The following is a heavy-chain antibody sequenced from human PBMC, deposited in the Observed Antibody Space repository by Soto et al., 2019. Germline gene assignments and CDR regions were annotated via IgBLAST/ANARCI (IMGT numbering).Heavy chain of an antibody. CDR3: PRDQLEGNGFDP. V-gene: IGHV4-30-2*01. D-gene: IGHD1-1*01. J-gene: IGHJ5*02. Sequence: QLQLQESGSGLVKPSQTLSLTCTVSGGSISSGGYSWNWIRQAPGKGLEWIGYIYHSGYTLYNPCLKGRVTISVDKSKHPFSRNLTSVTAADTAVHYCPRDQLEGNGFDPWGQGTLVTVSS. CDR1: GGSISSGGYS. CDR2: IYHSGYT.